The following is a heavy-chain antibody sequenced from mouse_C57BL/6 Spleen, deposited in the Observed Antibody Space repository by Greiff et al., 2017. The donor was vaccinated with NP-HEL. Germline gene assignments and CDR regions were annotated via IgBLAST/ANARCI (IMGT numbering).Heavy chain of an antibody. CDR2: IHPNSGST. D-gene: IGHD4-1*01. V-gene: IGHV1-64*01. J-gene: IGHJ2*01. CDR1: GYTFTSYW. Sequence: QVQLQQSGAELVKPGASVKLSCKASGYTFTSYWMHWVKQRPGQGLEWIGMIHPNSGSTNYNEKFKSKATLTVDKSSSTAYMQLSSLTSEDSAVYYCARGDWAWYFDYWGQGTTLTVSS. CDR3: ARGDWAWYFDY.